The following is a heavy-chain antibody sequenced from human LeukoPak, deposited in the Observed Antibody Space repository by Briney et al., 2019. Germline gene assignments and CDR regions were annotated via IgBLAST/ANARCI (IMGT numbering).Heavy chain of an antibody. CDR3: AREGSYYAFDI. CDR1: GFTFSSYS. CDR2: ISSSSSYI. V-gene: IGHV3-21*01. J-gene: IGHJ3*02. D-gene: IGHD1-26*01. Sequence: GGSLRLSCAASGFTFSSYSMNWVRQAPGRGLEWVSSISSSSSYIYYADSVKGRFTISRDNAKNSLYLQMNSLRAEDTAVYYCAREGSYYAFDIWGQGTMVTVSS.